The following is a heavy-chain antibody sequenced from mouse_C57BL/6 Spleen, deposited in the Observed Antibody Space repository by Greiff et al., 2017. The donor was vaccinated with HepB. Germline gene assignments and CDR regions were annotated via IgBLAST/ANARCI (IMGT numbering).Heavy chain of an antibody. CDR1: GYAFSSSW. D-gene: IGHD2-4*01. CDR2: IYPGDGDT. V-gene: IGHV1-82*01. J-gene: IGHJ3*01. CDR3: ARDYDYDERFAY. Sequence: QVQLQQSGPELVKPGASVKISCKASGYAFSSSWMNWVKQRPGKGLEWIGRIYPGDGDTNYNGKFKGKATLTADKSSSTDYMQLSSLTSEDSAVYVGARDYDYDERFAYWGQGTLVTVSA.